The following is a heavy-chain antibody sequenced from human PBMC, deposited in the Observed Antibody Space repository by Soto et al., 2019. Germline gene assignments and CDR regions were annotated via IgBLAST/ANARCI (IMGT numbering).Heavy chain of an antibody. CDR1: GFTFNNYA. D-gene: IGHD4-17*01. CDR2: ISGGGSRK. CDR3: AKDSNEDGDPDEFDY. Sequence: EVQLLESGGGLVQPGGSLRLSCAASGFTFNNYAMSWVRQAPGKGLEWVSAISGGGSRKYYTDSVKGRFTISRDNSKNTLYLQMNSLRAEDTAVYYCAKDSNEDGDPDEFDYWGQGTLVTASS. V-gene: IGHV3-23*01. J-gene: IGHJ4*02.